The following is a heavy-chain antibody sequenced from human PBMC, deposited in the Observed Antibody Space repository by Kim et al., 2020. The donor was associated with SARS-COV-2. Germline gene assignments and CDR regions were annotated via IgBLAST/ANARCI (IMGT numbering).Heavy chain of an antibody. Sequence: YSQKFQGRVTITRDTSASTAYMELSSLRSEDTAVYYCARVTGGWDDYFDYWGQGTLVTVSS. CDR3: ARVTGGWDDYFDY. D-gene: IGHD2-8*02. V-gene: IGHV1-3*01. J-gene: IGHJ4*02.